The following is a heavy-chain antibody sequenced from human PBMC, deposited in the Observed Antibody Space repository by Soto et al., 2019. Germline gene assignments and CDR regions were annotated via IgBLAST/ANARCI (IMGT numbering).Heavy chain of an antibody. V-gene: IGHV1-69*12. J-gene: IGHJ5*02. CDR2: IIPIFGTA. CDR1: GGTFSSYA. D-gene: IGHD3-22*01. Sequence: QVQLVQSGAEVKKPGSSVKVSCKASGGTFSSYAISWVRQAPGQGLEWMGGIIPIFGTANYAQKFQGRVTLTADESTSTAYRELSSLRSEDTAVYYCATYRRAGVVGIDGGFDPRGQGTLVTVSS. CDR3: ATYRRAGVVGIDGGFDP.